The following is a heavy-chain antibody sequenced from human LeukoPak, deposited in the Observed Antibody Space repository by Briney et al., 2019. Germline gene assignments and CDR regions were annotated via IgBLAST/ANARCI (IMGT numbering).Heavy chain of an antibody. Sequence: QPGGSLRLSCAASGFTFNSYAMSWARQAPGKGLEWVSGISGSGGSTYYADSVKGRFTISRDNSRNTLYLQMNSLRAEDTAVYYCASREPLYDYVWGGYFDYWGQGTLVTVSS. V-gene: IGHV3-23*01. J-gene: IGHJ4*02. D-gene: IGHD3-16*01. CDR1: GFTFNSYA. CDR2: ISGSGGST. CDR3: ASREPLYDYVWGGYFDY.